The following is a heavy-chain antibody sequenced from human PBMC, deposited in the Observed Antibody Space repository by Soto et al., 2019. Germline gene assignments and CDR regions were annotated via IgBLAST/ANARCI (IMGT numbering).Heavy chain of an antibody. CDR2: IWFDGSNQ. CDR3: ARDNDGHNSHLDY. V-gene: IGHV3-33*01. Sequence: QVQLVESGGGVVQPGRSLRLSCAASGFTFSSFGMHWVRQSPGKGLEWVALIWFDGSNQDYVDSVKGRFTISRDNSKKPVDLQMNSLRAEDTAVYYCARDNDGHNSHLDYWGQGILVTVSS. CDR1: GFTFSSFG. D-gene: IGHD2-21*01. J-gene: IGHJ4*02.